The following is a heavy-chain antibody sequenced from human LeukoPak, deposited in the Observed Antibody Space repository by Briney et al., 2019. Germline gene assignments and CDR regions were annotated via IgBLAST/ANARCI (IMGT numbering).Heavy chain of an antibody. Sequence: GGSLRLSCAASGFTVSSNYMSWVRQAPGKGLEWVSVIYSGASTYYADSVKGRFTTSRDNSKNTLYLQMNSLRAEDTAVYYCARDLRYSGAFDIWGQGTMVTVSS. D-gene: IGHD4-17*01. V-gene: IGHV3-66*02. J-gene: IGHJ3*02. CDR3: ARDLRYSGAFDI. CDR1: GFTVSSNY. CDR2: IYSGAST.